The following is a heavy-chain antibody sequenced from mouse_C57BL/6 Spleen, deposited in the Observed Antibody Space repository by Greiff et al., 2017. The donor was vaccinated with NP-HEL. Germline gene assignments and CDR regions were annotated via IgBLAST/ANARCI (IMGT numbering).Heavy chain of an antibody. CDR2: INPSTGGT. Sequence: VQLQQSGPELVKPGASVKISCKASGYSFTGYYMNWVKQSPEKSLEWIGEINPSTGGTTYNQKFKATATLTVDKSSSTAYMQLKSLTSEDSAVYYCASPYGYDGGFAYWGQGTLVTVSA. J-gene: IGHJ3*01. CDR1: GYSFTGYY. CDR3: ASPYGYDGGFAY. D-gene: IGHD2-2*01. V-gene: IGHV1-42*01.